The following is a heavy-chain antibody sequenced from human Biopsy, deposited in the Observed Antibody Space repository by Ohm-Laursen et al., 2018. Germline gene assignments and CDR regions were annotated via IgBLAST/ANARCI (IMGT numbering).Heavy chain of an antibody. D-gene: IGHD2-2*01. CDR1: GYVLSVLS. CDR3: TTSAEYGALDY. J-gene: IGHJ4*02. V-gene: IGHV1-24*01. CDR2: FVPEDDER. Sequence: ASETVFCKVSGYVLSVLSTRWVRQAPGKGLEWMGGFVPEDDERIYAQKFQGRVTMTKDTSTGTAYMELRGLRSDDTAVYFCTTSAEYGALDYWGQGTLVTVSS.